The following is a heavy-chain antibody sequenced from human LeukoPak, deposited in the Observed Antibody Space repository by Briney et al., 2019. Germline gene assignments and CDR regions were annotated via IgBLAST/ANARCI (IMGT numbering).Heavy chain of an antibody. J-gene: IGHJ3*02. Sequence: PSETLSLTCTVSGGTISSGSYYWSWIRQPAGKGLEWIGRIYTSGSTNYNPSLKSRVTISVDTSKNQFSLKLSSVTAADTAVYYCARGTTFGAFDIWGQGTMVTVSS. V-gene: IGHV4-61*02. CDR1: GGTISSGSYY. D-gene: IGHD3-16*01. CDR3: ARGTTFGAFDI. CDR2: IYTSGST.